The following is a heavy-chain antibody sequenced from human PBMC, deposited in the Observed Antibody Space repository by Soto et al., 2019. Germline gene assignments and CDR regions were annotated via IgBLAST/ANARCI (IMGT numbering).Heavy chain of an antibody. CDR3: AKVGEEDFYDSSGYFDF. D-gene: IGHD3-22*01. J-gene: IGHJ4*02. CDR1: GFTFSSYA. Sequence: PGGSLRLSCAASGFTFSSYAMSWVRQAPGKGLEWVSGISSSGGGGFTYYADSVKGRFTVSRDNSKNTLYLQMNSLRAEDTAVYYCAKVGEEDFYDSSGYFDFWGQGTLVTVSS. CDR2: ISSSGGGGFT. V-gene: IGHV3-23*01.